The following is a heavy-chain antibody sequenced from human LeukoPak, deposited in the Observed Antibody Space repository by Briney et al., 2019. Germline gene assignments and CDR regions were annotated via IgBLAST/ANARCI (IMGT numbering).Heavy chain of an antibody. J-gene: IGHJ4*02. D-gene: IGHD3-10*01. V-gene: IGHV2-5*02. CDR3: AHSLFNYGSGSYLHSFDS. Sequence: SGPTLVNPTQPLTVTCTFSGFSLSTSGVGVGWIRQPPGKALELLALIYSDGDKRYSSSLMNRLTITQYTSKNQVVLTMTNTYRVDTAPYYRAHSLFNYGSGSYLHSFDSWGPGTLVTVSS. CDR1: GFSLSTSGVG. CDR2: IYSDGDK.